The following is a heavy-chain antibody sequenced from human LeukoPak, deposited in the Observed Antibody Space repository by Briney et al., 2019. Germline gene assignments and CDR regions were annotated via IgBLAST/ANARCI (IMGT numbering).Heavy chain of an antibody. J-gene: IGHJ4*02. CDR1: GGTFSSYA. D-gene: IGHD3-22*01. V-gene: IGHV1-69*13. Sequence: SVKVSCKASGGTFSSYAISWVRQAPGQGLEWMGGIIPIFGTANYAQKFQGRVTITADESTSTAYMELSSLRSEDTAVYYCARDRILYYYDSSGYYYELDYWGQGTLVTVSS. CDR2: IIPIFGTA. CDR3: ARDRILYYYDSSGYYYELDY.